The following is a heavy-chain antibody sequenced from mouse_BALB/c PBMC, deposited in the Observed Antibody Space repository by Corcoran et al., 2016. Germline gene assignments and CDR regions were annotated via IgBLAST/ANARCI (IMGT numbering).Heavy chain of an antibody. V-gene: IGHV14-3*02. CDR2: IDPANGNS. J-gene: IGHJ3*01. CDR3: AKISPY. CDR1: GFNIKDTY. Sequence: EVQLQQSGAELVKPGASVKLSCTASGFNIKDTYMHWVKQRPEQGLEWIGRIDPANGNSKYDPKLQDKATITADTSSNTAYLQLSSLTSEDTAVYYCAKISPYWGQGTLVTVSA.